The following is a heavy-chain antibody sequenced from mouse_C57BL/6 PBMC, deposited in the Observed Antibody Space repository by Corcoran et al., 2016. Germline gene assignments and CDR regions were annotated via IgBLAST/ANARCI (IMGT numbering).Heavy chain of an antibody. Sequence: QIQLVQSGPELKKPGETVKISCKASGYTFTTYGMSWVKQAPGKGLKWMGWINTYSGVPTYADDFKGRFAFSLETSASTAYLQINNLKNEDTATYFCARSGDYDEVAYWGQGTLVTVSA. CDR2: INTYSGVP. CDR1: GYTFTTYG. V-gene: IGHV9-3*01. J-gene: IGHJ3*01. CDR3: ARSGDYDEVAY. D-gene: IGHD2-4*01.